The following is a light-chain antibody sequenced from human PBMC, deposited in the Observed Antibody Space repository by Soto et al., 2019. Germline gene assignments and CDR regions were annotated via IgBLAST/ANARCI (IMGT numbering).Light chain of an antibody. V-gene: IGKV1-5*03. CDR3: QHYVSYSWA. CDR2: RAS. Sequence: IKVTHAASALSRSVGDRVSITCRASKTISSLLAWYQQKPGKAPKLLIYRASTLKSGVPARFSGSGSGTEFTLTISSLQPDDFAVYYCQHYVSYSWAFGQGTKVDI. CDR1: KTISSL. J-gene: IGKJ1*01.